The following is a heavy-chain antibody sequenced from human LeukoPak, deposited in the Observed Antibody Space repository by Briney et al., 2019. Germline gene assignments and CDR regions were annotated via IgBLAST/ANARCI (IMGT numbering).Heavy chain of an antibody. CDR1: GGSISSGSYY. V-gene: IGHV4-61*02. D-gene: IGHD2-15*01. CDR2: IYTSGST. J-gene: IGHJ4*02. Sequence: KPSQTLSLTCTVSGGSISSGSYYWSWIRQPAGQELEWIGRIYTSGSTNYNPSLKSRVTISVDTSKNQFSLKLSSVTAADTAVYYCARVDLRYCSGGSCPFDYWGQGTLVTVSS. CDR3: ARVDLRYCSGGSCPFDY.